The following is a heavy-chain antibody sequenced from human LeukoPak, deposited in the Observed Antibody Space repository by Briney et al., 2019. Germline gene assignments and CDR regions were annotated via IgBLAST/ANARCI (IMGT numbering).Heavy chain of an antibody. CDR2: MNPNSGNT. V-gene: IGHV1-8*01. D-gene: IGHD6-19*01. Sequence: ASVKVSCKASGYTFTSYDINWVRQATGQGLEWMGWMNPNSGNTGYAQKFQGRVTMTRNTSISTAYMELRSLRSEDTAVYYCARNTAVAGTGFDDWGQGTLVTVSS. CDR3: ARNTAVAGTGFDD. J-gene: IGHJ4*02. CDR1: GYTFTSYD.